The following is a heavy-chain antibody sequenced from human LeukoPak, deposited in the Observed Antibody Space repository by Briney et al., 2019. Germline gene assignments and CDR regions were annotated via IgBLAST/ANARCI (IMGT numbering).Heavy chain of an antibody. D-gene: IGHD3-22*01. CDR2: IKQDGSEK. CDR3: ARGTTMIVVVGRDAFDI. Sequence: GGSLRLSCEASGFNFTNYWMSWVRQAPGKGLEWVANIKQDGSEKYYVDSVKGRFTISRDNAKNSLYLQMNSLRAEDTAVYYCARGTTMIVVVGRDAFDIWGQGTMVTVSS. V-gene: IGHV3-7*01. J-gene: IGHJ3*02. CDR1: GFNFTNYW.